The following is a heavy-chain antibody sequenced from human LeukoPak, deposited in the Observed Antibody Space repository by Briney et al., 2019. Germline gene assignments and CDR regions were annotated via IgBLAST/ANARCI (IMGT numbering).Heavy chain of an antibody. Sequence: SVKVSCKASGGTFSSYAISWVRQAPGQGLEWMGGIIPIFGTANYAQKFQGRLTITADESTSTAYMALSSLRSEDTAVYYCASSYGDYVRNYYYYMDVWGKGTTVTVSS. CDR1: GGTFSSYA. CDR3: ASSYGDYVRNYYYYMDV. CDR2: IIPIFGTA. J-gene: IGHJ6*03. V-gene: IGHV1-69*13. D-gene: IGHD4-17*01.